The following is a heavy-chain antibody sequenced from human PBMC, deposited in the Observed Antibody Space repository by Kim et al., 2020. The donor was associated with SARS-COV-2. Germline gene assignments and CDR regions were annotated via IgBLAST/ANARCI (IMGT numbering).Heavy chain of an antibody. CDR2: IIPIFGTA. CDR3: AREGPNWNSFDY. J-gene: IGHJ4*02. CDR1: GGTFSSYA. Sequence: SVKVSCKASGGTFSSYAISWVRQAPGQGLEWMGGIIPIFGTANYAQKFQGRVTITADESTSTAYMELSSLRSEDTAVYYCAREGPNWNSFDYWGQGTLVTVSS. V-gene: IGHV1-69*13. D-gene: IGHD1-7*01.